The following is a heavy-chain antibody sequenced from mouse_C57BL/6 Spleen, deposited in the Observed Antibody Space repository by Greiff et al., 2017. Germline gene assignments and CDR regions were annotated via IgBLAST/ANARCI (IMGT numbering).Heavy chain of an antibody. CDR1: GYAFSSSW. V-gene: IGHV1-82*01. CDR2: IYPGDGDT. D-gene: IGHD1-1*01. Sequence: QVQLQQSGPELVKPGASVKISCKASGYAFSSSWMNWVKQRPGKGLAWIGRIYPGDGDTNYNGKFKGKATLTADKSSSTAYMQLSSLTSEDSAVYFCARWYYGSSYVELYFDVWGTGTTVTVAS. J-gene: IGHJ1*03. CDR3: ARWYYGSSYVELYFDV.